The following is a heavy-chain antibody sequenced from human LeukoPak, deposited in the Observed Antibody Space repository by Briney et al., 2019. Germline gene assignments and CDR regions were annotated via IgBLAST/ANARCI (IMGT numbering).Heavy chain of an antibody. V-gene: IGHV3-7*01. Sequence: PGGTLRLSCAASGFTFSNYWMSWVRQAPGKGLEWVGNIKQDGSEKYYVDSVKGRFTISRDNAKNSLYLQMNSLRAEDTAVYYCARAGRKSRGVDLVRKKETGYYYYMDVWGKGTTVTVSS. CDR1: GFTFSNYW. CDR3: ARAGRKSRGVDLVRKKETGYYYYMDV. CDR2: IKQDGSEK. D-gene: IGHD3-10*02. J-gene: IGHJ6*03.